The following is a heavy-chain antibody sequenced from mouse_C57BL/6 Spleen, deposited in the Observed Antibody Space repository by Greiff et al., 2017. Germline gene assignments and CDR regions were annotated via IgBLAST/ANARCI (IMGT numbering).Heavy chain of an antibody. D-gene: IGHD1-1*01. CDR2: IYPSDSET. CDR3: ARGGGSSSFDY. V-gene: IGHV1-61*01. J-gene: IGHJ2*01. Sequence: QVQLQQPGAELVRPGSSVKLSCKASGYTFTSYWMDWVKQRPGQGLEWIGNIYPSDSETPYNKQFKDKATLTVDKSSSTAYMQLSSRTSEDSAFYYFARGGGSSSFDYWCQGTTLTVSS. CDR1: GYTFTSYW.